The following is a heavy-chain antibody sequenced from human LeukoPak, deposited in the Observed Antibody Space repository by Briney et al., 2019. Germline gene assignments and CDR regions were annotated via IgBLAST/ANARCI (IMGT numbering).Heavy chain of an antibody. J-gene: IGHJ3*02. CDR1: GFTFSSYT. CDR3: ASATYGPDAFDI. CDR2: ISSGSSYI. V-gene: IGHV3-21*01. Sequence: GGSLRLSCAASGFTFSSYTFNWVRQAPGKGLEWVSSISSGSSYIYYADSVKGRFTISRDKAKNSLYLQLDSLRAEDTAVYYCASATYGPDAFDIWGQGTMVTVSS. D-gene: IGHD4-17*01.